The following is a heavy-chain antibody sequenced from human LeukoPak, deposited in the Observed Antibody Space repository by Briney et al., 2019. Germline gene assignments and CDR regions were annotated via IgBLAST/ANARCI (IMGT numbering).Heavy chain of an antibody. CDR1: GGTFISYA. J-gene: IGHJ3*02. V-gene: IGHV1-69*13. CDR3: ARNPLAYCGGDCYSPRDALDI. CDR2: IIPIFGTA. D-gene: IGHD2-21*02. Sequence: SVKVSCKASGGTFISYAISWVRQAPGQGLEWMGGIIPIFGTANYAQKFQGRVTITADESTSTAYMELSSLRSEDTAVYYCARNPLAYCGGDCYSPRDALDIWGQGTMVTVSS.